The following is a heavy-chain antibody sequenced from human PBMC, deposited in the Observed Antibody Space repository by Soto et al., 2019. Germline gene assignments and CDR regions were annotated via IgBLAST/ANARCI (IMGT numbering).Heavy chain of an antibody. D-gene: IGHD6-19*01. CDR3: ARDREAGYNFYYGMDV. CDR1: GADINTYS. CDR2: IYTSASI. V-gene: IGHV4-4*07. Sequence: KASETLSLTCSVSGADINTYSWTWIRQPAGKGLERIGRIYTSASINYNPSLKGRVTLSVDTSTNQVSLRLASVTAADTAIYYCARDREAGYNFYYGMDVWGQGTTVTVSS. J-gene: IGHJ6*02.